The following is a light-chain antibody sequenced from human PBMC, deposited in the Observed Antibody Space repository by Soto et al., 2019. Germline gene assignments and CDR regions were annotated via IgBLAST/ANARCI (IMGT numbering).Light chain of an antibody. V-gene: IGKV3-15*01. J-gene: IGKJ1*01. CDR2: GAS. Sequence: EIVMTQSPAPVSVSPGERATLSCRASQNVNNNLAWYQQKPGQAPRLLIYGASTRATGIPARFSGSGSGTEFTLTISSLQSVDFAVYYCQQYNNWPRTFGHGTKVDIK. CDR1: QNVNNN. CDR3: QQYNNWPRT.